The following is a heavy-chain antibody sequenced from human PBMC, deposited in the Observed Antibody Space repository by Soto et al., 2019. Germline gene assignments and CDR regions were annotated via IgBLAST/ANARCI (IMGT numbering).Heavy chain of an antibody. V-gene: IGHV1-69*13. CDR3: AGESNGDYVVGYFDY. CDR1: GGTFSSYA. J-gene: IGHJ4*02. Sequence: GASVKVSCKASGGTFSSYAISWVRQAPGQGLEWMGGIIPIFGTANYAQKFQGRVTITADESTSTAYMELSSLRSEDTAVYYCAGESNGDYVVGYFDYWGQGTLVTVSS. CDR2: IIPIFGTA. D-gene: IGHD1-26*01.